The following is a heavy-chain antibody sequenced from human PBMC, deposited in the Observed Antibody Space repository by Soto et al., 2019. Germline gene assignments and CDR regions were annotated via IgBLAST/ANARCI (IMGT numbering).Heavy chain of an antibody. CDR3: ARAGYDFWSATLYYYYYYMDV. J-gene: IGHJ6*03. CDR2: ISYDGSNK. D-gene: IGHD3-3*01. V-gene: IGHV3-30*03. Sequence: PGGSLRLSCAASGFTFSSYGMHWVRQAPGKGLDWVAVISYDGSNKYYADSVKGRFTISRDNSKNTLYLQMNSLRAEDTAVYYCARAGYDFWSATLYYYYYYMDVWGKGTTVTVSS. CDR1: GFTFSSYG.